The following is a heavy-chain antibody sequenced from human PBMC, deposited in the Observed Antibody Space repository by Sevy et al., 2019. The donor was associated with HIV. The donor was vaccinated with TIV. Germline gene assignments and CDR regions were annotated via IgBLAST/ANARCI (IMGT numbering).Heavy chain of an antibody. CDR2: INPNSGGT. V-gene: IGHV1-2*06. CDR3: ARVCYDFWSGEYYYYYGMDV. Sequence: ASVKVSCKASGYTFTGYYMHWVRQAPGQGLEWMGRINPNSGGTNYAQKFQGRVTMTRDTSISTAYMELSRLRSDDTAVYYCARVCYDFWSGEYYYYYGMDVWGQGTTVTVSS. CDR1: GYTFTGYY. D-gene: IGHD3-3*01. J-gene: IGHJ6*02.